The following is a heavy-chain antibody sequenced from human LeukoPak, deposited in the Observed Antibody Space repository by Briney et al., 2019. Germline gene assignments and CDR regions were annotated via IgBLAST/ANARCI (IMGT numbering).Heavy chain of an antibody. CDR1: GFTFSNYW. Sequence: GGSLSLSCAASGFTFSNYWMSWVRQAPGKGLEWVANIKEDGSEKYYVDSVKGRFTITRDNARNSLYLQMNSLRAEDTAVYYCASGRQLGYWGQGTLVTVSS. J-gene: IGHJ4*02. CDR2: IKEDGSEK. V-gene: IGHV3-7*01. D-gene: IGHD6-13*01. CDR3: ASGRQLGY.